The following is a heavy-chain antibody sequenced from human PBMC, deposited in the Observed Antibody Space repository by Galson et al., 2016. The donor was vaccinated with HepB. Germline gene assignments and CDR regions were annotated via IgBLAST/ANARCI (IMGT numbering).Heavy chain of an antibody. CDR3: TSGDPYSGRNGDT. V-gene: IGHV4-34*01. CDR1: DGSLSDYY. Sequence: SETLSLTCAVSDGSLSDYYWSWIRQAPGKGLEWIGEINDSGDTNTNPSLKGRVSISVDTSRKQFSLRLSSVTAADTAVYYFTSGDPYSGRNGDTWGQGTQVTVSS. CDR2: INDSGDT. D-gene: IGHD1-26*01. J-gene: IGHJ3*02.